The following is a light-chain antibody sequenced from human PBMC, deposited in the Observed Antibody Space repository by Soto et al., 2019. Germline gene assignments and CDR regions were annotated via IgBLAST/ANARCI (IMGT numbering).Light chain of an antibody. CDR1: QSVTSTF. J-gene: IGKJ1*01. Sequence: EVVMTQSPATLSVSPGERATLSCRASQSVTSTFLAWYQQRPGQAPRLLIFDASNRATDIPARFSGSGSGTDFTLTISGLEPEDFAVYYCQQRTNRPPITFGQGTKVDIK. V-gene: IGKV3-11*01. CDR2: DAS. CDR3: QQRTNRPPIT.